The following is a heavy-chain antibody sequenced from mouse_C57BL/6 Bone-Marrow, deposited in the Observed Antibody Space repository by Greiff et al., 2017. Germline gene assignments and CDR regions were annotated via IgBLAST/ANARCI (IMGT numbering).Heavy chain of an antibody. V-gene: IGHV1-53*01. CDR1: GYTFTSYW. D-gene: IGHD1-1*01. CDR3: ARNYYGSSYDWYFDV. Sequence: QVQLQQSGTELVKPGASVKLSCKASGYTFTSYWMHWVKQRPGQGLEWIGNINPSNGGTNYNEKFKSKATLPVDKSSSTAYMQLSSLTSEDSAVYYCARNYYGSSYDWYFDVWGTGTTVTVSS. J-gene: IGHJ1*03. CDR2: INPSNGGT.